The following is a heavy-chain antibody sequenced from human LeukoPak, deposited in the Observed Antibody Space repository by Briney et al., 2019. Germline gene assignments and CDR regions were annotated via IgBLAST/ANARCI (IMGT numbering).Heavy chain of an antibody. Sequence: EGSLRLSCATSGFTFSSYAMSWVRQAPGKGLEWVSAISGSGGSTYYADSVKGRFTISRDNSKNTLYLQMNSLRAEDTAVYYCAKDTSPYYYDSSGLDYWGQGTLVTVSS. D-gene: IGHD3-22*01. J-gene: IGHJ4*02. CDR2: ISGSGGST. CDR3: AKDTSPYYYDSSGLDY. CDR1: GFTFSSYA. V-gene: IGHV3-23*01.